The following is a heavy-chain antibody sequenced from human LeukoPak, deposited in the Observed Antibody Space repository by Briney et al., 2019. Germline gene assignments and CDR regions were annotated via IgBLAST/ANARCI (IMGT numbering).Heavy chain of an antibody. Sequence: GGSLRLSCAASGFTFSSYAMSWVRQAPGKGLEWVSAISGSGGSTYYADSVKGRLTISRDNSKNTLYLQVNSLRAEDTAVYYCAKAPSIAARPFDYWGQGTLVTVSS. CDR3: AKAPSIAARPFDY. CDR2: ISGSGGST. CDR1: GFTFSSYA. D-gene: IGHD6-6*01. V-gene: IGHV3-23*01. J-gene: IGHJ4*02.